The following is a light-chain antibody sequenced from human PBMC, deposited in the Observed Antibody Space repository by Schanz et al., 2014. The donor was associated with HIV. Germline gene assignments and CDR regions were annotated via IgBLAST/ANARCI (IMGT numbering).Light chain of an antibody. Sequence: EIVMTQSPATLSVSPGERATLSCRASQSVSSNLAWYQQKPGQAPRLLIYGASNRATGIPDRFSGSGSGTDFTLTISRLEPEDFAVYYCQQYGSSPLFGQGTKVEIK. CDR1: QSVSSN. J-gene: IGKJ1*01. V-gene: IGKV3-20*01. CDR3: QQYGSSPL. CDR2: GAS.